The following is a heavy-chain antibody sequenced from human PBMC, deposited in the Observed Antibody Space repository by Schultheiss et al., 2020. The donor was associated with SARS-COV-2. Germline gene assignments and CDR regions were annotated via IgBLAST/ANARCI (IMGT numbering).Heavy chain of an antibody. CDR3: ARSRSSSVKIFGVVTRYGMDV. J-gene: IGHJ6*02. CDR1: GDSVSSNSAA. D-gene: IGHD3-3*01. Sequence: SQTLSLTCAISGDSVSSNSAAWNWIRQSPSRGLEWLGRTYYRSKWYNDYAVSVKSRITINPDTSKNQFSLQLNSVTPEDTAVYYCARSRSSSVKIFGVVTRYGMDVWGQGTTVTVSS. V-gene: IGHV6-1*01. CDR2: TYYRSKWYN.